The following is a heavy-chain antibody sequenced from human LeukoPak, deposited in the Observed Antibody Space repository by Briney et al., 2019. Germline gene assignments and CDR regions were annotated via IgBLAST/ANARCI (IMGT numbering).Heavy chain of an antibody. D-gene: IGHD5-12*01. CDR2: ISSSSSYI. CDR1: GFTFSSST. V-gene: IGHV3-21*01. Sequence: KPGGSLRLSCAASGFTFSSSTMNWVRQAPGKGLEWVSSISSSSSYIYYADSVKGRFTISRDNAKNSLYLQMNSLRAEDTAVYYCARVRGYPYYFDYWGQGTLVTVSS. J-gene: IGHJ4*02. CDR3: ARVRGYPYYFDY.